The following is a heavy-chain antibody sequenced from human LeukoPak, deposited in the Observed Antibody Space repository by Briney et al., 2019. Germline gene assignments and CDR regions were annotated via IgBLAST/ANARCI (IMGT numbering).Heavy chain of an antibody. D-gene: IGHD3-9*01. J-gene: IGHJ4*02. CDR3: AKIRGSSIALVGTLQ. CDR1: GFGLCGDD. CDR2: IHRGGST. V-gene: IGHV3-53*01. Sequence: GGSLRLSCTASGFGLCGDDMTWVRQAPGKGLEWVSVIHRGGSTSYVDSVRGRFTISRDKTENRMYLEMNSLRVEDTALYYCAKIRGSSIALVGTLQWGPGTLVTVSS.